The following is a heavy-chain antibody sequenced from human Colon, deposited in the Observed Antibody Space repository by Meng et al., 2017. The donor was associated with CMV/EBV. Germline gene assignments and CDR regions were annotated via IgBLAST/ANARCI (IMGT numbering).Heavy chain of an antibody. CDR2: IYYNGIT. CDR1: GGSISSSSYY. Sequence: SETLSLTCTVSGGSISSSSYYWGWIRQPPGKGLEWIGYIYYNGITNYNPSLKSRVTMSVDPSKNQFSVKLTFVTAADTAIYYCARAYSSSYRVDSWGQGTLVTVSS. V-gene: IGHV4-61*05. D-gene: IGHD6-6*01. J-gene: IGHJ4*02. CDR3: ARAYSSSYRVDS.